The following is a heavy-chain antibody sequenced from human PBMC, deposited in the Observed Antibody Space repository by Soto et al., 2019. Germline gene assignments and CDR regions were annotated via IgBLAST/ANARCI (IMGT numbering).Heavy chain of an antibody. CDR1: GFTFSSYA. J-gene: IGHJ4*02. CDR3: ARDGYSSGWYAGD. CDR2: ISYDGSNK. V-gene: IGHV3-30-3*01. D-gene: IGHD6-19*01. Sequence: QVQLVESGGGVVQPGRSLRLSCAASGFTFSSYAMHWVRQAPGKGLEWVAAISYDGSNKYYADSVKGRFTISRDNSKNTPYLQMNSLRAEDTAVYYCARDGYSSGWYAGDWGRGTLVTVSS.